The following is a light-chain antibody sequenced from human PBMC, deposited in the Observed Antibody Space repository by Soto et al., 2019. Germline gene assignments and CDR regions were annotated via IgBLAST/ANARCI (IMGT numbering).Light chain of an antibody. CDR1: HSVSSNY. Sequence: EIVLTQSPGTLSLSPGERATLSCRSSHSVSSNYLAWYQQKPAQAPRLLIHDVSSSATGITDRFSGSGSGTDFTLTIRGLEPVAFALYYWQKYCISPTFGQGTKVEIK. V-gene: IGKV3-20*01. CDR3: QKYCISPT. J-gene: IGKJ1*01. CDR2: DVS.